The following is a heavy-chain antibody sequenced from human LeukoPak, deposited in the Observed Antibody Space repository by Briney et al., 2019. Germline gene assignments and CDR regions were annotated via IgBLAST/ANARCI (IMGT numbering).Heavy chain of an antibody. D-gene: IGHD6-13*01. J-gene: IGHJ3*02. Sequence: SETLSLTCTVSGGSVSSYFWSWVRQPPGMRLEWVGYVYYSGSTNYNPSLKSRVTISVDTSKTQFSLRLSSVTAADTAVYYCARVGGGSTWFKDVFDIWGQGTMVTVSS. V-gene: IGHV4-59*08. CDR1: GGSVSSYF. CDR3: ARVGGGSTWFKDVFDI. CDR2: VYYSGST.